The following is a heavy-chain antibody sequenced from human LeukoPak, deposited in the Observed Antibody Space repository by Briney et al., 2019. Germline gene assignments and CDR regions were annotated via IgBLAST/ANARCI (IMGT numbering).Heavy chain of an antibody. V-gene: IGHV3-74*01. CDR2: INPDGSRT. D-gene: IGHD1-14*01. CDR3: SRDFNGRNDF. Sequence: GGSLRLSCAASGFTFSSNWMHWVRQGPGKGLAWVSRINPDGSRTDYAESVKGRFTISRDNAKNTLSLEMNSLGDEDTAVYYCSRDFNGRNDFWGQGTLVTVSS. J-gene: IGHJ4*02. CDR1: GFTFSSNW.